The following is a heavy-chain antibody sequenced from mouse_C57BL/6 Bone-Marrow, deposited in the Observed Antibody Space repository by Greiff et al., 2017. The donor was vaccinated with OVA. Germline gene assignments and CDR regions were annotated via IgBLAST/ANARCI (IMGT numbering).Heavy chain of an antibody. V-gene: IGHV1-64*01. CDR2: IHPNSGST. J-gene: IGHJ1*03. D-gene: IGHD2-4*01. CDR1: GYTFTSYW. Sequence: QVQLQQPGAELVKPGASVKLSCKASGYTFTSYWMHWVKQRPGQGLEWIGMIHPNSGSTNYNEKIKSKATLTVDKSSSTAYMQLSSLTSEDSAVYYCARSTMSTDWYFDVWGTGTTVTVSS. CDR3: ARSTMSTDWYFDV.